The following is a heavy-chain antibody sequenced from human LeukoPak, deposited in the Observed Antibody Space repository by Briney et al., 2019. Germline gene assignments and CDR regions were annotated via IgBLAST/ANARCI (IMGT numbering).Heavy chain of an antibody. CDR2: ISSSSSYI. CDR3: ARDRGVRV. CDR1: GFTFSRYA. V-gene: IGHV3-21*01. J-gene: IGHJ4*02. Sequence: GGSLRLSCAASGFTFSRYAMSWVRQAPGKGLEWVSPISSSSSYIYYADSVKGRFTISRDNAKNSLYLQMNSLRAEDTAVYYCARDRGVRVWGQGTLVTVSS. D-gene: IGHD3-10*01.